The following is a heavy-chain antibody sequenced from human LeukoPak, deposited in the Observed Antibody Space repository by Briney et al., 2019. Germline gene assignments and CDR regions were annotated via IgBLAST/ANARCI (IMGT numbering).Heavy chain of an antibody. V-gene: IGHV3-21*01. CDR2: ISSSSSYI. CDR3: ARGRDGSQSPIDY. CDR1: GFTFSNYN. Sequence: GGSLRLSCAASGFTFSNYNMNWVRQAPGKGLEWVSSISSSSSYIYYADSLRGRFTISRDNAENSLYLQMISLRAEDTAVYYCARGRDGSQSPIDYWGQGTLVTDSS. J-gene: IGHJ4*02. D-gene: IGHD5-24*01.